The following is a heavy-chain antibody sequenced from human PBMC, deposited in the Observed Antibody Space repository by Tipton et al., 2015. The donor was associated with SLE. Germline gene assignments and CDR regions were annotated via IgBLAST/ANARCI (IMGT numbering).Heavy chain of an antibody. D-gene: IGHD4-17*01. Sequence: SLRLSCAASGFTFSSYAMSWVRQAPGKGLEWVSAISGSGGSTYYADSVKGRFTISRDNSKNTLYLQMNSLRAEDTAVYYCAKDGGDYGYFDYWGQGTLVTVSS. CDR2: ISGSGGST. CDR1: GFTFSSYA. CDR3: AKDGGDYGYFDY. V-gene: IGHV3-23*01. J-gene: IGHJ4*02.